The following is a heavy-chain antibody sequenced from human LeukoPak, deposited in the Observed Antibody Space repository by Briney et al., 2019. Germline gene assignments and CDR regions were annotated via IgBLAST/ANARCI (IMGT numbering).Heavy chain of an antibody. D-gene: IGHD2-15*01. CDR3: TKDTSAGGADY. V-gene: IGHV3-9*01. Sequence: RYPSLYCAGPGFTFHDYSMHLVRQAPGKGLGLVSGISWDSGSIGYADSVKGRFTVSRDNAKNFLYLEMNSLRVEDTALYYCTKDTSAGGADYWGQGTLVTVSP. CDR1: GFTFHDYS. CDR2: ISWDSGSI. J-gene: IGHJ4*02.